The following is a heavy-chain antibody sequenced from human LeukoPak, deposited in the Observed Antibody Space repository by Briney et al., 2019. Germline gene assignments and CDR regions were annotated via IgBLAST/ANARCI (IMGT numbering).Heavy chain of an antibody. J-gene: IGHJ6*03. CDR2: ISSGGSTI. CDR3: ARVMGAARHGLYYYYYYMDV. V-gene: IGHV3-48*03. Sequence: GGSLRLSCAASGFTFSSYEMNWVRQAPGKGLEWVSYISSGGSTIYYADSVKGRFTISRDNAKNSLYLQMTSLRAEDTAVYYCARVMGAARHGLYYYYYYMDVWGKGTTVTVSS. D-gene: IGHD6-6*01. CDR1: GFTFSSYE.